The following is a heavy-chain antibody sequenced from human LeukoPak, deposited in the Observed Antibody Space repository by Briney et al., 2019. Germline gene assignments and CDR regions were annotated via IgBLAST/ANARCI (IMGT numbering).Heavy chain of an antibody. V-gene: IGHV4-59*01. CDR2: IYYSGST. Sequence: SETLSLTCTVSGGSISSYYWSWIRQPPGKGLEWIGYIYYSGSTNYNPSLKSRVTISVDTSKNQFSLKLSSVTAADTAVYYCARDYYGSGSSWGQGTLVTVSS. J-gene: IGHJ4*02. CDR1: GGSISSYY. D-gene: IGHD3-10*01. CDR3: ARDYYGSGSS.